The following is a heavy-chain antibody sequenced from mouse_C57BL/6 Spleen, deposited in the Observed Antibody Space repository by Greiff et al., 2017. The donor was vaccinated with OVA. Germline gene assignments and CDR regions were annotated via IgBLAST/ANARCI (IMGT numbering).Heavy chain of an antibody. CDR1: GFSFTTYA. CDR2: ISSKSNNYAT. CDR3: VCDPC. Sequence: EAGGGLVQPKGSLKLSCAASGFSFTTYAMNWVRQAPGKGLEWVARISSKSNNYATYYSDSVKDRVTISRDDSESMLYLQMNNLKTEDKAMYYCVCDPCWGQGTLVTVSA. V-gene: IGHV10-1*01. J-gene: IGHJ3*01.